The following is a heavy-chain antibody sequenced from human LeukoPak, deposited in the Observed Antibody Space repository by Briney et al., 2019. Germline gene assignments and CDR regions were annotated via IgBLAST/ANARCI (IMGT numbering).Heavy chain of an antibody. J-gene: IGHJ5*02. V-gene: IGHV4-59*01. CDR1: GGSISSYY. Sequence: SETLSLTCTASGGSISSYYWSWIRQPPGKGLEWIGYIYYSGSTNYNPSLKSRVIISMDTSKNQFSLKLSSVTAADTAVYYCAREVSSTWFEWFDPWGQGTLVTVSS. CDR2: IYYSGST. D-gene: IGHD6-13*01. CDR3: AREVSSTWFEWFDP.